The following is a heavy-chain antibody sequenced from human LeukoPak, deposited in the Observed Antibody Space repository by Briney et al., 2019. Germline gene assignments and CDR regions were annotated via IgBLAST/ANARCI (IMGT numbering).Heavy chain of an antibody. Sequence: SETLSLTCTDSGGSISRSSYYWGWIRQPPGKGLEWIGSINYSGSTYYNPSLRSRVTISVDTSKNQFSLKLSSVTAADTAVYSCARQDYYGSGWFDPWGQGTLVTVSS. CDR3: ARQDYYGSGWFDP. V-gene: IGHV4-39*01. CDR1: GGSISRSSYY. CDR2: INYSGST. J-gene: IGHJ5*02. D-gene: IGHD3-10*01.